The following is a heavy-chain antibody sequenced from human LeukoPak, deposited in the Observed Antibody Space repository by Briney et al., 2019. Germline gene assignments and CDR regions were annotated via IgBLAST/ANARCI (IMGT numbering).Heavy chain of an antibody. D-gene: IGHD3-10*01. CDR3: ARRDWFGQSDDY. CDR2: INRSGNT. CDR1: DGSFSNYY. V-gene: IGHV4-34*01. Sequence: PSETLSLTCAVYDGSFSNYYWRWIRQPPGRGLEWIGEINRSGNTNYNPSLKGRVTISVDASKNQFSLKLSSVTAADTAVYYCARRDWFGQSDDYWGQGTLVTVSS. J-gene: IGHJ4*02.